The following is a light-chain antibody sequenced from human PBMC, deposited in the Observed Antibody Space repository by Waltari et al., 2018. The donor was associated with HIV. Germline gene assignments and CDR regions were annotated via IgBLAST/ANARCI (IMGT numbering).Light chain of an antibody. J-gene: IGLJ1*01. Sequence: QSVLTQPPSASVAPGQRVTISCTGRSSNIRAGLYCLWYQQLPGIDPKLLIYADTNRHSGVPDRFSGSKSGTSALLAITGLQAEDEADYCCQSYDSSLSSYVFASGTRVTVL. V-gene: IGLV1-40*01. CDR2: ADT. CDR1: SSNIRAGLY. CDR3: QSYDSSLSSYV.